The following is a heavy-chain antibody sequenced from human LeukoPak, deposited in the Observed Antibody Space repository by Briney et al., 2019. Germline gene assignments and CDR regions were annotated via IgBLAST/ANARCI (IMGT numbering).Heavy chain of an antibody. V-gene: IGHV4-38-2*02. J-gene: IGHJ3*02. D-gene: IGHD2-2*01. Sequence: SETLSLTCTVSGYSISSGYYWGWIRQPPGKGLEWIGSIYHSGSTYYNPSLKSRVTMSVDTSKNQFSLKLSSVTAADTAVYYCAREGIGGYCSSTSCEGAFDIWGQGTMVTVSS. CDR1: GYSISSGYY. CDR2: IYHSGST. CDR3: AREGIGGYCSSTSCEGAFDI.